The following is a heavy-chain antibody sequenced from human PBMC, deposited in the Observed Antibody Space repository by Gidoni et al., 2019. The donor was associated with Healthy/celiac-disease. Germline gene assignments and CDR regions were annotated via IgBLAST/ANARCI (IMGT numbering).Heavy chain of an antibody. V-gene: IGHV3-30-3*01. J-gene: IGHJ6*02. CDR1: GFTVSSYA. CDR2: ISYDGSNK. CDR3: ARARSHRSPYYYYGMDV. Sequence: QVQLVESGGGVVQPGRSLRLSCAASGFTVSSYAMHWVRQAPGKGLEWVAVISYDGSNKYYADSVKGRFTISRDNSKNTLYLQMNSLRAEDTAVYYCARARSHRSPYYYYGMDVWGQGTTVTVSS. D-gene: IGHD2-15*01.